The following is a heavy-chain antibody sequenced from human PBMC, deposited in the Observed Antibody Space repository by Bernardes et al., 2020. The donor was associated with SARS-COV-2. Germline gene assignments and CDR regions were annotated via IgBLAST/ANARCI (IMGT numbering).Heavy chain of an antibody. CDR1: GDSVSSNSAA. CDR3: ARGSSDGFNYGDFDY. Sequence: SQTLSLTCAIFGDSVSSNSAAWNWIRQSPSRGLEWLGRTYYKSRWFNDYAVSVKSRITINPDTSKNQISLQVSSVTPEDTALYYCARGSSDGFNYGDFDYWGQGILVTVSS. V-gene: IGHV6-1*01. J-gene: IGHJ4*02. CDR2: TYYKSRWFN. D-gene: IGHD5-12*01.